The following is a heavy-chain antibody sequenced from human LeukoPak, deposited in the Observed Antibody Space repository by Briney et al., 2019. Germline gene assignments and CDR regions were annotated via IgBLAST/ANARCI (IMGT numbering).Heavy chain of an antibody. CDR2: FDPEDGET. V-gene: IGHV1-2*02. D-gene: IGHD2-8*01. CDR3: ARDFVCDY. Sequence: ASVKVSCKASGGTFSSYAISWVRQAPGKGLEWMGGFDPEDGETIYAQKFQGRVTMTRDTSISTAYMELSRLRSDDTAVYYCARDFVCDYWGQGTLVTVSS. J-gene: IGHJ4*02. CDR1: GGTFSSYA.